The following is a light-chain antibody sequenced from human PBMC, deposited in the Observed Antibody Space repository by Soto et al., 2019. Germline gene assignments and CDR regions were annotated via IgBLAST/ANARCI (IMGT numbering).Light chain of an antibody. J-gene: IGLJ3*02. V-gene: IGLV1-44*01. CDR2: SND. CDR1: DSNIGSNR. CDR3: ATWDDSLDGGV. Sequence: QSVLTQPPSASGPPGQWVTISCSGSDSNIGSNRVNWYQQFPGAAPKLLIHSNDQRASGVPDRFSASKSGASASLAISGLQSEDEADYYCATWDDSLDGGVFGGGTKLTV.